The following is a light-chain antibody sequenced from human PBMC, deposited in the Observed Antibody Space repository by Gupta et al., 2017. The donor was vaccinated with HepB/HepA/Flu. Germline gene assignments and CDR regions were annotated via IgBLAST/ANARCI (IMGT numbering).Light chain of an antibody. CDR2: DAS. J-gene: IGKJ4*01. Sequence: IVLTQSPATLSLSPGERGTLSCRASHSIGSYLAWYQQKPGQAPRLLIYDASNRATGIPARFSGSGSGTDFTLTISSLEPEDFAVYYCQQRATWPLTFGGGTKVEIK. CDR3: QQRATWPLT. CDR1: HSIGSY. V-gene: IGKV3-11*01.